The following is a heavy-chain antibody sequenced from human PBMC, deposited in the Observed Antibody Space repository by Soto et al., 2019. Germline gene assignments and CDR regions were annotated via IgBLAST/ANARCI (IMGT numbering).Heavy chain of an antibody. CDR1: GFTFSRYA. CDR2: LSGSGFNA. CDR3: AKPLQVY. Sequence: EVQLLESGGGLVQPGGSLRLFCAASGFTFSRYAMTWVRQAPGKGLEYVSTLSGSGFNAYYADSVKGRFTISRDNSKNTLYLQMNSLRVEDTAIYYCAKPLQVYWGQGTLVTVSS. V-gene: IGHV3-23*01. J-gene: IGHJ4*02.